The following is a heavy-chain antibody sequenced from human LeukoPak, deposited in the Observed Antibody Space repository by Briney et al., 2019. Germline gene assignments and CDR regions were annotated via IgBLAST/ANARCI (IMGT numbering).Heavy chain of an antibody. CDR3: ARDRRGIAAAGFDY. D-gene: IGHD6-13*01. V-gene: IGHV4-39*02. Sequence: SETLSLTCTVSGGSISRSSYYWGWIRQTPGMGLEWIGSVSYSGNTDYNPSLKSRVTISVDTSKNQFSLKLSSVTAADTAVYYCARDRRGIAAAGFDYWGQGTLVTVSS. CDR1: GGSISRSSYY. J-gene: IGHJ4*02. CDR2: VSYSGNT.